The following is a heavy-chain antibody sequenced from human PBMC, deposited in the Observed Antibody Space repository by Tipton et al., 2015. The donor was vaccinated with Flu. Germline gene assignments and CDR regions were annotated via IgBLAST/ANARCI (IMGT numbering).Heavy chain of an antibody. D-gene: IGHD4-11*01. V-gene: IGHV1-18*01. CDR2: ISAYNGNT. J-gene: IGHJ6*02. Sequence: QVQLVQSGAEVKKPGASVKVSCKASGYTFTSYGISWVRQAPGQGLEWMGWISAYNGNTNYAQKLQGRVTMTTDTSTSTAYMELRSLRSDDTAVYYCARDGAPTVTTHSHYFYYYGMDVWGQGTTVTVSS. CDR1: GYTFTSYG. CDR3: ARDGAPTVTTHSHYFYYYGMDV.